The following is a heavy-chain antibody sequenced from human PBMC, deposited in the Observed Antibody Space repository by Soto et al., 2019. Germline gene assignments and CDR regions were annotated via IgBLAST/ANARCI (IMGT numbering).Heavy chain of an antibody. CDR1: GGTFSNYA. CDR3: ARANPSTNSFGNWFDP. Sequence: QVRLVQSGAEVKKPGSSVKVSCKASGGTFSNYAITWLRLAPGQGLEWLGGIIPVFGTVHYAQKFQGRVTITADESTCTAYMELNRLRSEHTAVYYCARANPSTNSFGNWFDPWGQGTRVIVS. CDR2: IIPVFGTV. J-gene: IGHJ5*02. V-gene: IGHV1-69*01. D-gene: IGHD5-18*01.